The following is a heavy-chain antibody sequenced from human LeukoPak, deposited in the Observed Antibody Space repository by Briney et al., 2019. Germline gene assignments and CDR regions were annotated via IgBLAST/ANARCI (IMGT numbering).Heavy chain of an antibody. CDR3: AGYCCGGSSGYYQYGMDV. V-gene: IGHV1-2*02. D-gene: IGHD2-15*01. CDR2: INPYSGST. CDR1: GYSFTSYC. J-gene: IGHJ6*02. Sequence: GASMKVSCKASGYSFTSYCIHWVRQATGQGLEWMGCINPYSGSTNYAQKLQGRVTMTTDTSISTAYMELSSLTSDDQAVYYCAGYCCGGSSGYYQYGMDVWGQGTTVAVSS.